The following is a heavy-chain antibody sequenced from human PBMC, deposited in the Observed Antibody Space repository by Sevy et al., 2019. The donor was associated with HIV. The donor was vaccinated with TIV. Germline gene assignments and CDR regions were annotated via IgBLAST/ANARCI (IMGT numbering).Heavy chain of an antibody. J-gene: IGHJ4*02. CDR1: GFTFSSYA. D-gene: IGHD3-22*01. V-gene: IGHV3-30*04. CDR2: ISYDGNNK. CDR3: ESHYYDSTGYYFHLDY. Sequence: GGSLRLSCTASGFTFSSYAMYWVRQAPGKGLEWVAVISYDGNNKDYADSVKGRFTISRDNSKNTLYLQMNSLRAEDTAVYYCESHYYDSTGYYFHLDYWGQGTLVTVSS.